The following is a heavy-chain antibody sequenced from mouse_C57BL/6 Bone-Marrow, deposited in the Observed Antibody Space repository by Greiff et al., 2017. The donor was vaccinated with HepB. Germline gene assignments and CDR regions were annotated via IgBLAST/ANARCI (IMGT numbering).Heavy chain of an antibody. D-gene: IGHD1-1*01. CDR3: AIREVITTVVATDWYFDV. Sequence: QVQLKESGAELMKPGASVKVSCKASGYTFTSYWMHWVKQRPGQGLEWIGRIHPSDSDTNYNQKFKGKATLTVDKSSSTAYMQLSSLTSEDSAVYYCAIREVITTVVATDWYFDVWGTGTTVTVSS. V-gene: IGHV1-74*01. CDR2: IHPSDSDT. CDR1: GYTFTSYW. J-gene: IGHJ1*03.